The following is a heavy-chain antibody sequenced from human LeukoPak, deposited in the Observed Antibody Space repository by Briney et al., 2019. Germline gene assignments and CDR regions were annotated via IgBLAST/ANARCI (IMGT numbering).Heavy chain of an antibody. CDR2: ISGSGGRT. D-gene: IGHD3-22*01. CDR1: GFTFNSYG. J-gene: IGHJ4*02. V-gene: IGHV3-23*01. CDR3: ARDYFDSSGKAIDY. Sequence: PGGSLRLSCAASGFTFNSYGMGWVRQAPGKGLEWVSGISGSGGRTDYADSVNGRFIISRDNSKNTLYLQMNSLRAEDAAVYYCARDYFDSSGKAIDYWGQGTLVTVSS.